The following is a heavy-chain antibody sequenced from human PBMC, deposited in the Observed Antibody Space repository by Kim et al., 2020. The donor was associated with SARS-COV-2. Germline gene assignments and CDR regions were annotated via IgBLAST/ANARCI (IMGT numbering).Heavy chain of an antibody. CDR3: ARADTAMVFDY. V-gene: IGHV3-48*02. J-gene: IGHJ4*02. Sequence: KYRASAVKGRSTRSGDNGKNSLERQMNSLRDEDTAVYYCARADTAMVFDYWGQGTLVTVSS. CDR2: K. D-gene: IGHD5-18*01.